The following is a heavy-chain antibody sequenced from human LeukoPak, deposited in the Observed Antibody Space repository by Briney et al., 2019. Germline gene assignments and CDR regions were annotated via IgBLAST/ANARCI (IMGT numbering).Heavy chain of an antibody. D-gene: IGHD6-13*01. V-gene: IGHV4-39*07. Sequence: PSETLSLTCTVSGGSISSSSYYWGWIRQPPGKGLEWIGSIYYSGSTYYNPSLKSRVTISVDTSKNQFSLKLSSVTAADTAVYYCASQRNEAAAGRHAPYYYYYMDVWGKGTTVTVSS. CDR3: ASQRNEAAAGRHAPYYYYYMDV. CDR2: IYYSGST. CDR1: GGSISSSSYY. J-gene: IGHJ6*03.